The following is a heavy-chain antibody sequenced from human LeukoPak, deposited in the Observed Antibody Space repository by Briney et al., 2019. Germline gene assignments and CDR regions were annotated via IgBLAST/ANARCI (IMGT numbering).Heavy chain of an antibody. D-gene: IGHD4-23*01. Sequence: GGSLRLSCAASGFTFSSYWMNWVRQAPGKGLVWVSRIASDGSSTTYADSVKGRFSISRDNAKNTLYLQMNSLRVEDTAVYYCARGRPHGNDYWGQGALVAVSS. CDR2: IASDGSST. V-gene: IGHV3-74*01. CDR3: ARGRPHGNDY. J-gene: IGHJ4*02. CDR1: GFTFSSYW.